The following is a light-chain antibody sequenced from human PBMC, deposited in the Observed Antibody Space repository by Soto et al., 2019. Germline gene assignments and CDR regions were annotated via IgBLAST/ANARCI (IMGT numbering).Light chain of an antibody. CDR2: GAS. Sequence: EIVITQSPSTLSVSPGERATLSCRASQSVSSNLAWYQQKPGQAPRLPIYGASTRATGIPARFSGSGSGTEFTLTISSLQSEDFAVYYCQQYNNWLPLTFGGGTKVDIK. CDR3: QQYNNWLPLT. J-gene: IGKJ4*01. V-gene: IGKV3-15*01. CDR1: QSVSSN.